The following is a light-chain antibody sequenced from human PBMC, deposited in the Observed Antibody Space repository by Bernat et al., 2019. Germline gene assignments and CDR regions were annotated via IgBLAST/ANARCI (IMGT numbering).Light chain of an antibody. CDR1: QSVSRS. CDR2: DAS. Sequence: EIVLTQSPATLSLSPGERATLSCRASQSVSRSLAWYQHKPGQAPRLLIYDASNRATDIPARFSGSGSGTDFTLTISSLEPEDFAVYYCQQRSSWPLTFGGGTKWRSN. V-gene: IGKV3-11*01. CDR3: QQRSSWPLT. J-gene: IGKJ4*01.